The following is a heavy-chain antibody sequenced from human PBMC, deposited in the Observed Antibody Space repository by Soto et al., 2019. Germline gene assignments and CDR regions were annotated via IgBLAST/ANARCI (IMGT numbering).Heavy chain of an antibody. CDR1: GGSISSSSNY. CDR2: IYYSGST. CDR3: ARHILHSDRWPHYFDH. D-gene: IGHD6-13*01. J-gene: IGHJ4*02. Sequence: SETLSLTCTVSGGSISSSSNYWGRIRQPPGKGLEWLGSIYYSGSTYYKPSLKSRVTISVDKSKKQYTMKMNSVTAADTAVYFCARHILHSDRWPHYFDHWGQGTLVTVSS. V-gene: IGHV4-39*01.